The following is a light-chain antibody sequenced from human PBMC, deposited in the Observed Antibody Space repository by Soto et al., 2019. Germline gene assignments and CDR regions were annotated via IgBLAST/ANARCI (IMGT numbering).Light chain of an antibody. V-gene: IGLV2-11*01. CDR3: CSYAGSYTFF. CDR2: DVS. J-gene: IGLJ1*01. CDR1: SSDVGGYNY. Sequence: QSVLTQPRSLSVSPGQSVTISFTGTSSDVGGYNYVSWYQQHPGKAPKLMIYDVSKRPSGVPDRFSGSKSGNTASLTISGLQAEDEADYYCCSYAGSYTFFFGTGTKVTVL.